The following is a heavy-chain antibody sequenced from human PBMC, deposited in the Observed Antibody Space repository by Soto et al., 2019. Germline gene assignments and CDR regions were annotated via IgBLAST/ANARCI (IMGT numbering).Heavy chain of an antibody. CDR2: IIPIFGTA. CDR3: ARDLSSSSSYYYYYGMDV. D-gene: IGHD6-6*01. V-gene: IGHV1-69*13. J-gene: IGHJ6*02. Sequence: SVKVSCKASGGTFSSYAISWVRQAPGQGLEWMGGIIPIFGTANYAQKFQGRVTITADESTSTAYMELSSLRSEDTAVYYRARDLSSSSSYYYYYGMDVWGQGTTVTVSS. CDR1: GGTFSSYA.